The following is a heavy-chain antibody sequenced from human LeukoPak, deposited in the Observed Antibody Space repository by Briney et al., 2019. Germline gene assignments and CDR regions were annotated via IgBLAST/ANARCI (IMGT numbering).Heavy chain of an antibody. CDR3: ARTVYCSSANCYPLDP. J-gene: IGHJ5*02. Sequence: SETLSLTCSVSHGSISSYYWNWIRQSPGKGLEWIGYVYFNGDTKYSPSLKSRVTMSVDTPNNKFSLRLNSVTAADSAVHYCARTVYCSSANCYPLDPWGQGTLVTVSS. D-gene: IGHD2-2*01. CDR2: VYFNGDT. V-gene: IGHV4-59*01. CDR1: HGSISSYY.